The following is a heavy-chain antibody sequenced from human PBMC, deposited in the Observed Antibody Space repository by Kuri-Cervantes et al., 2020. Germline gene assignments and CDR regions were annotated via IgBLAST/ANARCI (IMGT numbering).Heavy chain of an antibody. D-gene: IGHD6-13*01. CDR2: ISSSSSYI. J-gene: IGHJ3*02. CDR1: GFTFSSYS. CDR3: AKVSYSSSWYKDAFDI. Sequence: GESLKISCAASGFTFSSYSMNWVRQAPGKGLEWVSSISSSSSYIYYADSVKGRFTISRDNAKNSLYLQMNSLRAEDTAVYYCAKVSYSSSWYKDAFDIWGQGTMVTVSS. V-gene: IGHV3-21*04.